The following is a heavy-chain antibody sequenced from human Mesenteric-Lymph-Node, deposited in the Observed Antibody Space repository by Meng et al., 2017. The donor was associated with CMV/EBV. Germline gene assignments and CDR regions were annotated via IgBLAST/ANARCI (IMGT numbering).Heavy chain of an antibody. CDR1: GFTFRSYA. D-gene: IGHD2/OR15-2a*01. CDR2: ITSSGSNR. Sequence: GESLKISCAGSGFTFRSYAMSWVRQAPGKGLEWVSYITSSGSNRYYADSVKGRFTISRDNAKNSLYLQMNSLRAEDTAVYYCARDTNLLFMDVWGQGTTVTVSS. CDR3: ARDTNLLFMDV. V-gene: IGHV3-48*04. J-gene: IGHJ6*02.